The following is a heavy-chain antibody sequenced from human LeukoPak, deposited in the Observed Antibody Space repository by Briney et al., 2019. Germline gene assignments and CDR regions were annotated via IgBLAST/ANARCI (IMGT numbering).Heavy chain of an antibody. CDR3: ARAPGYYDDSGSSGNYFDY. V-gene: IGHV4-39*01. J-gene: IGHJ4*02. CDR2: IYYSGST. Sequence: TSETLSLTCSVSGVSFSSSYYYWGWIRQPPGEGLEWIGSIYYSGSTYYNPSLKSRVAISVDTSDNQFSLKLSSVTAADTAVYYCARAPGYYDDSGSSGNYFDYWGQGTLVTVSS. D-gene: IGHD3-10*01. CDR1: GVSFSSSYYY.